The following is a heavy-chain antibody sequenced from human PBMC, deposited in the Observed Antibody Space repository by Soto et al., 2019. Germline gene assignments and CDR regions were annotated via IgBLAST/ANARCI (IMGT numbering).Heavy chain of an antibody. CDR3: SRYSPPKKSYDSNPGWFDP. CDR1: GGSINNYY. J-gene: IGHJ5*02. Sequence: SETLSLTCTVSGGSINNYYWTWIRQPPGKGLEWIGYVYYTGSTSYNPSLKSRVTISLDTSMNQFSLTLNSVTAADTAMYFCSRYSPPKKSYDSNPGWFDPWGQGTLVTVSS. D-gene: IGHD3-22*01. V-gene: IGHV4-59*01. CDR2: VYYTGST.